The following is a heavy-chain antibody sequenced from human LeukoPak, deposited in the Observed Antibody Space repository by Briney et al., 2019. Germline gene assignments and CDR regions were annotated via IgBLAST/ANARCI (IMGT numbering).Heavy chain of an antibody. CDR2: MNPNSGNT. Sequence: ASVKVSCKASGYTFTSYGISWVRQAPGQGLEWMGWMNPNSGNTGYAQKFQGRVTMTRNTSISTAYMELSSLRSEDTAVYYCARDSGYDYRDLDYWGQGTLVTISS. CDR3: ARDSGYDYRDLDY. J-gene: IGHJ4*02. V-gene: IGHV1-8*02. D-gene: IGHD5-12*01. CDR1: GYTFTSYG.